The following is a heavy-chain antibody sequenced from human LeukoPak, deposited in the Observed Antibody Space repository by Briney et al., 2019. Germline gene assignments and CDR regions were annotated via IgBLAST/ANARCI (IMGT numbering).Heavy chain of an antibody. CDR2: IIPIFGTA. J-gene: IGHJ5*02. CDR3: ARGYRFTPPPWVGGNNWFDP. V-gene: IGHV1-69*05. Sequence: ASVKVSCKASGGTFSSYAISWVRQAPGQGLEWMGGIIPIFGTANYAQKFQGRVTITTDESTSTAYMELSSLRSEDTAVYYCARGYRFTPPPWVGGNNWFDPWGQGTLVTVPS. D-gene: IGHD3-16*01. CDR1: GGTFSSYA.